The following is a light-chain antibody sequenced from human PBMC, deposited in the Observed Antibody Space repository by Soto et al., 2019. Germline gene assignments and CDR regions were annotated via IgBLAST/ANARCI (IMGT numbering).Light chain of an antibody. J-gene: IGKJ1*01. CDR3: QQFYSYYPWT. V-gene: IGKV1-8*01. Sequence: IEMTQSPSTLSASVGDRVTITCRAREGIRSYLASYQQQPPKPPNLLIYAASTLQSGVPSSFSGSGSATDFTLTISCLQSPDFATYYCQQFYSYYPWTFGHGTQVDIK. CDR2: AAS. CDR1: EGIRSY.